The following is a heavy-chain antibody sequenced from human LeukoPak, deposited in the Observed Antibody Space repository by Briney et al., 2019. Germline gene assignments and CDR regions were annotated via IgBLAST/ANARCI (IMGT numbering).Heavy chain of an antibody. CDR2: LYYSGGT. D-gene: IGHD4-17*01. J-gene: IGHJ4*02. V-gene: IGHV4-39*07. CDR1: GGSINNSSYY. Sequence: PSETLSLTCAVSGGSINNSSYYWGWIRQPPGKRLEWIGSLYYSGGTFHNPSLKSRVTISVDTSKSQFSLKLDSVTAADTAVYYCARVPLDGDRYFPVLDYWGQGTLVTVSS. CDR3: ARVPLDGDRYFPVLDY.